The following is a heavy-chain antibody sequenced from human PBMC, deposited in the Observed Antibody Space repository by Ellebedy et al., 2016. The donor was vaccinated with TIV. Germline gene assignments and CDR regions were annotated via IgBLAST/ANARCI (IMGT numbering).Heavy chain of an antibody. J-gene: IGHJ6*02. V-gene: IGHV1-18*01. CDR3: ARKALGTFGMDV. D-gene: IGHD1-1*01. CDR2: ISAYIGHT. Sequence: AASVKVSCKASGSTFTSYGFIWVRQAPGQGLEWMGWISAYIGHTNYAQNLQGRVTMTTDTSTSTAYMELRSLRSDDTAVYYCARKALGTFGMDVWGQGTTVTVSS. CDR1: GSTFTSYG.